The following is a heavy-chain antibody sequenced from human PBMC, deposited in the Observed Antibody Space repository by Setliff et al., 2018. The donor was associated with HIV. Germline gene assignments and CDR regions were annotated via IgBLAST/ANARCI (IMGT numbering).Heavy chain of an antibody. V-gene: IGHV5-51*01. J-gene: IGHJ4*02. CDR1: GYRFTNYW. Sequence: PGESLKISCKGSGYRFTNYWIAWVRQMPGKGLEWMGIIYPGDSDTTYSPSFQGQVTISADKSITSAYLQWSSLKASDTAMYYCARRPSGGWDHFFDYWGQGTLVTVSS. CDR2: IYPGDSDT. CDR3: ARRPSGGWDHFFDY. D-gene: IGHD6-19*01.